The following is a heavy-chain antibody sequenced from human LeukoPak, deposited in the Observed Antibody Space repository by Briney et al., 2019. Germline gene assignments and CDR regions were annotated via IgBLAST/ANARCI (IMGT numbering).Heavy chain of an antibody. CDR1: GFTIRSYA. D-gene: IGHD6-19*01. V-gene: IGHV3-23*01. J-gene: IGHJ4*02. CDR2: MSASDAGT. Sequence: PGGSLRLSCAAAGFTIRSYAMNWVRQGPGKGLEWVSTMSASDAGTYYADSVKGRFTISRDNSKNTLYLQMNSLRAEDTAVYYCAKGSAVADIYFDYWGQGTLVTVSS. CDR3: AKGSAVADIYFDY.